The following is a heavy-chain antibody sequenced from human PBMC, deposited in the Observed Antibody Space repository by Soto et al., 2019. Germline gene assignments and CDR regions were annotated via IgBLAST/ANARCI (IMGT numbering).Heavy chain of an antibody. D-gene: IGHD1-26*01. CDR3: AMLNSWSYSYHGMDV. J-gene: IGHJ6*02. CDR1: GFTFSSYA. Sequence: EVQLLESGGDLVQPGGSLRLSCAASGFTFSSYAMNWVRQAPGKGLEWVSAISGSGGNTFYADSVKGRFTISRDNSKTTLFLQMHSLRAEDTAIYYCAMLNSWSYSYHGMDVWGQGTTVTVSS. V-gene: IGHV3-23*01. CDR2: ISGSGGNT.